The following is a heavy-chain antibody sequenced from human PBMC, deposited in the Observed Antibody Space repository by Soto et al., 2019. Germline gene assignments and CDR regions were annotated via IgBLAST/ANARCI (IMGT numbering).Heavy chain of an antibody. V-gene: IGHV3-33*01. Sequence: QVQLVESGGGVVQPGRSLRLSCAASGFTFSSYGMHWVRQAPGKGLEWVAVIWYDGSNKYYADSVKGRFTISRDNSKNTLYLQMNSLRAEDTAVYYCARGARGYSYGFDYWGQGTLVTVSS. J-gene: IGHJ4*02. D-gene: IGHD5-18*01. CDR2: IWYDGSNK. CDR1: GFTFSSYG. CDR3: ARGARGYSYGFDY.